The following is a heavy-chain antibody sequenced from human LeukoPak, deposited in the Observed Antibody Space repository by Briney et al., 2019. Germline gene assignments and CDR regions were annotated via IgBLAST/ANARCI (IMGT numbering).Heavy chain of an antibody. Sequence: GGSLRLSCAASGFTFSDYYMSWIRQAPGKGLEWVSYISSSGSTIYYADSVKGRFTISRDNAKNSLYLQMNSLRAEDTAVYYCARGIGSSWYSPYYFDYWGQGTLVTVSS. CDR1: GFTFSDYY. J-gene: IGHJ4*02. CDR2: ISSSGSTI. D-gene: IGHD6-13*01. CDR3: ARGIGSSWYSPYYFDY. V-gene: IGHV3-11*01.